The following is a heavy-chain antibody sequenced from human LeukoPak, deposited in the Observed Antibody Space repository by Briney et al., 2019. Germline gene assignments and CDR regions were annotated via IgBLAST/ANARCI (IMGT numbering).Heavy chain of an antibody. J-gene: IGHJ4*02. V-gene: IGHV3-33*06. D-gene: IGHD3-3*01. Sequence: GRSLRLSCAASGFTFSSYGMHWVRQAPGKGLEWVAVIWYDGSNKYYADSVKGRFTISRDNSKNTLYLQMNSLRAEDTAVYYCTKDGGLDYDFWSGYHRTAYYFDYWGQGTLVTVSS. CDR1: GFTFSSYG. CDR3: TKDGGLDYDFWSGYHRTAYYFDY. CDR2: IWYDGSNK.